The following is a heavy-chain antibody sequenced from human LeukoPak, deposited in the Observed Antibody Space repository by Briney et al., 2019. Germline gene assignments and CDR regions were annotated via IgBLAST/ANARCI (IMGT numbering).Heavy chain of an antibody. Sequence: NSSETLSLTCIVSGGSISGTNSYWAWIRQPVGKGLEWIGSIYFSGSTFYKSSLESRLNMSVDMSKNQFSLKVRSVTAADTAVYYCARQRADYYYYYMDVWGKGTTVTVSS. V-gene: IGHV4-39*01. CDR2: IYFSGST. J-gene: IGHJ6*03. CDR3: ARQRADYYYYYMDV. CDR1: GGSISGTNSY.